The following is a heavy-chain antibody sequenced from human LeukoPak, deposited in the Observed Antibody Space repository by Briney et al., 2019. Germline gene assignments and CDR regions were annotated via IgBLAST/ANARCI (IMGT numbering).Heavy chain of an antibody. CDR3: ARETALDSSGYLVLHGGMDV. CDR2: IYYSGST. Sequence: SETLSLTCTVSGGSISSYYWSWIRQPPGKGLEWIGYIYYSGSTNYNPSLKSRVTISVDTSKNQFSLKLSSVTAADTAVYYCARETALDSSGYLVLHGGMDVWGQGTTVTVSS. J-gene: IGHJ6*02. V-gene: IGHV4-59*01. CDR1: GGSISSYY. D-gene: IGHD3-22*01.